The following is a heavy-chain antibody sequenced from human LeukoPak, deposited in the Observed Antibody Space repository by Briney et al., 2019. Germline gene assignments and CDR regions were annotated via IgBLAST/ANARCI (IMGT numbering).Heavy chain of an antibody. CDR2: IYYSGST. CDR3: ARRAYGSGSSVWFDP. J-gene: IGHJ5*02. CDR1: GGSISSGGYY. Sequence: SQTLSLTCTVSGGSISSGGYYWSWIRQHPGKGLEWIGYIYYSGSTYYNPSLKSRVTISVDTSKNQFSLKLSSVTAADTAVYYCARRAYGSGSSVWFDPWGQGTLVTVSS. V-gene: IGHV4-31*03. D-gene: IGHD3-10*01.